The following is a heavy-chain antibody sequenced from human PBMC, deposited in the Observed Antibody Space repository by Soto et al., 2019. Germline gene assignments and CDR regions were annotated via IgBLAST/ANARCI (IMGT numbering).Heavy chain of an antibody. CDR2: IIPMFGTL. D-gene: IGHD6-6*01. CDR3: ARKVASSDDAFDI. Sequence: QLHLVQSGAEVKKPGSSVKVSCKASGGTFSSYTISWVRQAPGQGLEWLGGIIPMFGTLYYAQKFQGRLTIAADSSTSTAYMELSTLRSDDTAVYYCARKVASSDDAFDIWGQGTMVTDSS. J-gene: IGHJ3*02. CDR1: GGTFSSYT. V-gene: IGHV1-69*06.